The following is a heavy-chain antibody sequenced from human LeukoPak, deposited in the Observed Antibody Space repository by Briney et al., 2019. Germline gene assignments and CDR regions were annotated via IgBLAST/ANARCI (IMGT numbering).Heavy chain of an antibody. CDR3: ARGGYYGLGNDFRFDP. Sequence: PSETLSLTCTVSGGSISSGSYYWSWIRQPAGKGLEWIGYIYHSGSANYKHSLKSRVTISVDTSKNQFSLKLSSVTAADTAVYYCARGGYYGLGNDFRFDPWGQGTLVTVSS. CDR2: IYHSGSA. J-gene: IGHJ5*02. V-gene: IGHV4-61*10. CDR1: GGSISSGSYY. D-gene: IGHD3-10*01.